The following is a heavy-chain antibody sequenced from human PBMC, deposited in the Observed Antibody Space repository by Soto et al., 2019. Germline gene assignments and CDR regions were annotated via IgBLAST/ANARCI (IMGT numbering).Heavy chain of an antibody. CDR1: GYTFTGYY. CDR2: INPNSGGI. CDR3: ARAYYSSVWRLGY. V-gene: IGHV1-2*02. J-gene: IGHJ4*02. Sequence: QVQLVQSGAEVKKPGASVKVSCKASGYTFTGYYMHWVRQAPGQGLEWLGWINPNSGGINYAQKFQGRVTMTRDTSISTAYMELSRLRSDDTAVYYCARAYYSSVWRLGYWGQGTLATVSS. D-gene: IGHD6-19*01.